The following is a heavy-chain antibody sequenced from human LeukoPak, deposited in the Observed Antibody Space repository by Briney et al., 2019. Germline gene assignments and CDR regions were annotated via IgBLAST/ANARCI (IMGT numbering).Heavy chain of an antibody. D-gene: IGHD6-13*01. CDR2: ISGSGGST. Sequence: GGSLRLSCAASGFTFSSYAMSWVRQAPGKGLEWVSAISGSGGSTYYADSVKGRFTISRDNSKNTLYLQMNSLRVEDTAVYYCAKEAEYDSSSWYEPGWFDPWGQGTLATVSS. CDR3: AKEAEYDSSSWYEPGWFDP. J-gene: IGHJ5*02. CDR1: GFTFSSYA. V-gene: IGHV3-23*01.